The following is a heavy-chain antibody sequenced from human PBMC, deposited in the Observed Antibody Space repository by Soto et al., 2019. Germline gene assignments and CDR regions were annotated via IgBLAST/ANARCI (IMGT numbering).Heavy chain of an antibody. D-gene: IGHD4-17*01. CDR1: GFTFSSYS. Sequence: PGGSLRLSCAASGFTFSSYSMNWVRQAPGKGLEWVSSISSSSSYIYYADSVKGRFTISRGNAKNSLYLQMNSLRAEDTAVYYCARYGDHPSRYYYYYGMDVWGQGTTVTAP. CDR3: ARYGDHPSRYYYYYGMDV. CDR2: ISSSSSYI. V-gene: IGHV3-21*01. J-gene: IGHJ6*02.